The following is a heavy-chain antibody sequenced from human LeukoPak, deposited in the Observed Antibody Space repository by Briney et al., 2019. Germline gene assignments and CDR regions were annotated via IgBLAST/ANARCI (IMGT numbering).Heavy chain of an antibody. CDR1: GGSFSGYY. Sequence: SETLSLTCAVYGGSFSGYYWRWIRQPPGKGLEWIGEINHSGSSNYNPSLKSRVTISVDTSKHQLSLKLSSVTAPETAVYYCARGLAAGNRYFDYWGQGTLVTVSS. V-gene: IGHV4-34*01. D-gene: IGHD6-13*01. CDR2: INHSGSS. J-gene: IGHJ4*02. CDR3: ARGLAAGNRYFDY.